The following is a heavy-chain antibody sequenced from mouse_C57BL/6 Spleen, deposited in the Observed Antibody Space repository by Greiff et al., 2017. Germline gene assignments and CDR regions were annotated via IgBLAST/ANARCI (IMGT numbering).Heavy chain of an antibody. J-gene: IGHJ1*03. CDR2: ISSGGSYT. V-gene: IGHV5-6*01. Sequence: EVMLVESGGDLVKPGGSLKLSCAASGFTFSSYGMSWVRQTPDKRLEWVATISSGGSYTYYPDSVKGRFTISRDNAKNTLYLQMSSLKSEDTAMYYCARGNYYGSSLWYFDVWGTGTTVTVSS. CDR1: GFTFSSYG. D-gene: IGHD1-1*01. CDR3: ARGNYYGSSLWYFDV.